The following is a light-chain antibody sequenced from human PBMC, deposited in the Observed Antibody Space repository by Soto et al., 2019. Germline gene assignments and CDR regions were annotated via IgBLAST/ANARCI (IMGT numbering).Light chain of an antibody. J-gene: IGKJ1*01. CDR1: QSISSN. V-gene: IGKV1-5*01. Sequence: DLPMTQSPSTLSASVGDRVTITCRASQSISSNLAWYQQKPGKAPKLLIYDASTLESGVPLRFSGSGSGTEFTLTISSLQPADFATYYCQQYNFYRWTFGHGTKVEIK. CDR2: DAS. CDR3: QQYNFYRWT.